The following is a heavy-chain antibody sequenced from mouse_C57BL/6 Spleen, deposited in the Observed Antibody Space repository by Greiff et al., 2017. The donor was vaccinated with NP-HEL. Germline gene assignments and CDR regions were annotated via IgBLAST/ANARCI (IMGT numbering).Heavy chain of an antibody. CDR3: ARGGYGSSSWYFDV. Sequence: QVQLQQSGAELARPGASVKMSCKASGYTFTSYTMHWVKQRPGQGLEWIGYINPSSGYTKYNQKFKDKATLTADKSSSTAYMQLSSLTSEDSAVSYCARGGYGSSSWYFDVWGTGTTVTVSS. CDR1: GYTFTSYT. V-gene: IGHV1-4*01. CDR2: INPSSGYT. J-gene: IGHJ1*03. D-gene: IGHD1-1*01.